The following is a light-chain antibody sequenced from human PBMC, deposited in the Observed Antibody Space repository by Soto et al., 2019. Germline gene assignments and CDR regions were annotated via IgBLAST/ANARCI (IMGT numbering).Light chain of an antibody. Sequence: EIVLTQSPASLSLSPGERATLLCGASQNIPSIYLAWYQVKPGLAPRLLIYDTSIRATGIPDRFTGSGSGTDFTLTITRLDPEDFAVYYCQQYDTSLTLGAGTKVDIK. V-gene: IGKV3D-20*01. CDR2: DTS. J-gene: IGKJ4*01. CDR1: QNIPSIY. CDR3: QQYDTSLT.